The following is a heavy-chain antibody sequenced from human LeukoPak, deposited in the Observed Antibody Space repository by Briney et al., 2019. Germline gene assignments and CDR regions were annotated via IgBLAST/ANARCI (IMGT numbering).Heavy chain of an antibody. J-gene: IGHJ3*02. CDR3: ARDVEGDYGDAFDI. CDR1: GYTFTSYG. V-gene: IGHV1-18*01. Sequence: ASVKASCKASGYTFTSYGISWVRQAPGQGLEWMGWISAYNGNTNYAQKLQGRVTMTTDTSTSTAYMELRSLRSDDTAVYYCARDVEGDYGDAFDIWGQGTMVTVSS. CDR2: ISAYNGNT. D-gene: IGHD4-17*01.